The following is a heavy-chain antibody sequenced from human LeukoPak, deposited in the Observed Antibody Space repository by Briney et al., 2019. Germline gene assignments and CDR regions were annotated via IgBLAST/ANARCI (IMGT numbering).Heavy chain of an antibody. V-gene: IGHV1-46*01. D-gene: IGHD5-18*01. CDR2: INPSGGST. CDR3: ARGGSNTAMAWGWFDP. Sequence: ASVKVSCKASGYTFTIYYMHWVRQAPGQGLEWMGIINPSGGSTSYAQKFQGRVTMTRDTSTSTVYMELSSLRSEDTAVYYCARGGSNTAMAWGWFDPWGQGTLVTVSS. CDR1: GYTFTIYY. J-gene: IGHJ5*02.